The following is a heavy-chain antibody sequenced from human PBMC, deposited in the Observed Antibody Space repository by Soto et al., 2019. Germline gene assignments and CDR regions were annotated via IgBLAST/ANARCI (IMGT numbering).Heavy chain of an antibody. Sequence: GGSLRLSCAASGFTFSNAWMSWVRQAPGKGLEWVGRIKSKTDGGTTDYAAPMKGRFTISRDDSKNTLYLQMNSLKTEDTAVYYCSYCSSTSCSRGYYYYGMDVWGQGTTVTVSS. CDR1: GFTFSNAW. CDR2: IKSKTDGGTT. D-gene: IGHD2-2*01. V-gene: IGHV3-15*01. J-gene: IGHJ6*02. CDR3: SYCSSTSCSRGYYYYGMDV.